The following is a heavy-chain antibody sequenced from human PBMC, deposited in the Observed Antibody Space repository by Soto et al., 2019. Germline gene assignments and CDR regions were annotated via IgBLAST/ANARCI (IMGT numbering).Heavy chain of an antibody. CDR2: ISAYNGNT. J-gene: IGHJ4*02. CDR3: ARVLDHMKPHGY. CDR1: GSTFTIYG. Sequence: ASVKVSCKASGSTFTIYGISWVRQAPGQGLEWMGWISAYNGNTNYAQKLQGRVTMTTDTSTSTAYMELRSLRSDDTAVYYCARVLDHMKPHGYWGQGTLVTVSS. V-gene: IGHV1-18*04. D-gene: IGHD2-21*01.